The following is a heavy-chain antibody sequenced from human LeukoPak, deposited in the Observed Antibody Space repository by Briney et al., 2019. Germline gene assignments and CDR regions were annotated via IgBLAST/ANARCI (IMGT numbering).Heavy chain of an antibody. V-gene: IGHV4-39*07. Sequence: PSETLSLTCTVSGGSITSSGYYWDWIRQSPGKGLEWIGSLFYSGSTYYSPSLKSRVTISVHTSKNQFSLKLTSVTAADTAVYYCASRYGVYYDFWSGRYPFDWWGQGTLVIVSS. CDR3: ASRYGVYYDFWSGRYPFDW. CDR2: LFYSGST. D-gene: IGHD3-3*01. J-gene: IGHJ4*02. CDR1: GGSITSSGYY.